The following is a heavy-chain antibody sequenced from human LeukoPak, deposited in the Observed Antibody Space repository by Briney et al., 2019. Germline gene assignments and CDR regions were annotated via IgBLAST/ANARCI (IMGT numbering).Heavy chain of an antibody. CDR1: GFTFSNYW. D-gene: IGHD4-17*01. V-gene: IGHV3-7*01. CDR2: IKEDGSDK. J-gene: IGHJ5*01. Sequence: GGSLRLSCIASGFTFSNYWMSWVRQAPGKGLEWVASIKEDGSDKYYVDSVKGRFTISRDNTKNSLFVQMSSLRAEDTAVYYCARLKDAVTIFDCWGQGILVTVSS. CDR3: ARLKDAVTIFDC.